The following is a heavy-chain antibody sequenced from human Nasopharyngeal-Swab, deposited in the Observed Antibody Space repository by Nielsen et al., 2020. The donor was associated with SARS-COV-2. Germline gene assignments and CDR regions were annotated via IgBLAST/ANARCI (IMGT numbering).Heavy chain of an antibody. V-gene: IGHV4-31*02. Sequence: WIRQPPGKGLEWIGYIYYGGSTYYNPSLKSRVTISVDTSKNQFSLKLSSVTAADTAVYYCARDRVVPAALWAYYYYYGMDVWGQGTTVTVSS. CDR2: IYYGGST. D-gene: IGHD2-2*01. CDR3: ARDRVVPAALWAYYYYYGMDV. J-gene: IGHJ6*02.